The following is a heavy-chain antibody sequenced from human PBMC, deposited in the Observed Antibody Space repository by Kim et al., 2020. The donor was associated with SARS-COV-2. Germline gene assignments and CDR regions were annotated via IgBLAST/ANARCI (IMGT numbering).Heavy chain of an antibody. CDR2: IYYSGST. J-gene: IGHJ5*02. Sequence: SETLSLTCTVSGGSISSGGYYWSWIRQHPGKGLEWIGYIYYSGSTYYNPSLKSRVTISVDTSKNQFSLKLSSVTAADTAVYYCARDQNGVGYYDILTGYSPVSNWFDPWGQGTLVTVSS. D-gene: IGHD3-9*01. V-gene: IGHV4-31*03. CDR3: ARDQNGVGYYDILTGYSPVSNWFDP. CDR1: GGSISSGGYY.